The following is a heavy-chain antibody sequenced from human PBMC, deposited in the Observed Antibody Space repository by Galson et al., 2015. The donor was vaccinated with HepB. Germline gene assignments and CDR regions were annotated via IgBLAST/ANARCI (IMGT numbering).Heavy chain of an antibody. D-gene: IGHD6-19*01. V-gene: IGHV4-39*01. CDR3: ARHLKYSSGWATYYFDY. J-gene: IGHJ4*02. CDR1: GGSISISSYY. CDR2: IYYSGRT. Sequence: LSLTCTASGGSISISSYYWGWIRQPPGKGLEWIGSIYYSGRTYYNPSLESRVTISVDTSKNQFSLKLSSVTAADKAVYYCARHLKYSSGWATYYFDYWGQGTLVTVSS.